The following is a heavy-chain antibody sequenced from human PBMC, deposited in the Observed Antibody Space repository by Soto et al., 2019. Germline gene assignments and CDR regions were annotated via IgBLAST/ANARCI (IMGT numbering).Heavy chain of an antibody. J-gene: IGHJ4*02. D-gene: IGHD5-18*01. CDR2: IYHSGST. V-gene: IGHV4-4*02. CDR3: ANLRGYSYGFDY. CDR1: GGSISSSNW. Sequence: SETLSLTCAVSGGSISSSNWWSWVRQPLGKGLEWIGEIYHSGSTNYNPSLKSRVTISVDKSKNQFSLKLSSVTAADTAVYYCANLRGYSYGFDYWGQGTLVTVSS.